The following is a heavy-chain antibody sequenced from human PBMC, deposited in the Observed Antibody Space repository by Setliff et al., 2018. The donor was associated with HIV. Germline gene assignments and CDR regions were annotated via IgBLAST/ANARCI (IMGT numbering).Heavy chain of an antibody. V-gene: IGHV4-39*01. CDR3: ARQGLTMNPGVPAPILYFFDY. Sequence: SLTCTVSGGSIVSSSYYWGWIRQPPGKGLEWIGTMYYRGTTYNNPSLKSRVTFSADTSKNQFSLNLNSVTATDTAVYFCARQGLTMNPGVPAPILYFFDYWGQGILVTVSS. D-gene: IGHD3-10*01. J-gene: IGHJ4*02. CDR1: GGSIVSSSYY. CDR2: MYYRGTT.